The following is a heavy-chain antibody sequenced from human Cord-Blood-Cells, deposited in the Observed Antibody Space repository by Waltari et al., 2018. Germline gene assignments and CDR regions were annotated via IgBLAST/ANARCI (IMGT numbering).Heavy chain of an antibody. J-gene: IGHJ4*02. CDR1: GFTSISYG. CDR2: ISYDGSNK. Sequence: QVQLVESGGGVVQPGRSLRPSCAASGFTSISYGMHWVRQAPGKGLEWVAVISYDGSNKYYADSVKGRFTISRDNSKNTLYLQMNSLRAEDTAVYYCAKDAQGAFDYWGQGTLVTVSS. CDR3: AKDAQGAFDY. V-gene: IGHV3-30*18.